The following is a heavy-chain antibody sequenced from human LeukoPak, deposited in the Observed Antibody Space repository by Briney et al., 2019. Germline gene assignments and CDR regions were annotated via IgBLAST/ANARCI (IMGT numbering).Heavy chain of an antibody. CDR2: IYSGGTR. CDR3: ARLISVAGTGAFDI. J-gene: IGHJ3*02. D-gene: IGHD6-19*01. V-gene: IGHV3-66*01. Sequence: EGSLRLSCAASAFTVSSNYMTWVRQAPGKGLEWVSVIYSGGTRYYADSVTGRSTISRDNSKNTLYLQMNTLRAEDTAVYYCARLISVAGTGAFDIWGQRTMVTVSS. CDR1: AFTVSSNY.